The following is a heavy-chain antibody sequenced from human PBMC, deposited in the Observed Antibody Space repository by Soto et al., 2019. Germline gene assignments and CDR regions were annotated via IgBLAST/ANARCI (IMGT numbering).Heavy chain of an antibody. CDR2: ISYDGSNK. Sequence: QVQLVESGGGVVQPGRSLRLSCAASGFTFSSYGMHWVRQAPGKGLEWVAVISYDGSNKYYADSVKGRFTISRDNSKNTLYLQMNSLRAEDTAVYYCAKDHSIAVAGTRYFDLWGRGTLVTVSS. D-gene: IGHD6-19*01. CDR3: AKDHSIAVAGTRYFDL. J-gene: IGHJ2*01. V-gene: IGHV3-30*18. CDR1: GFTFSSYG.